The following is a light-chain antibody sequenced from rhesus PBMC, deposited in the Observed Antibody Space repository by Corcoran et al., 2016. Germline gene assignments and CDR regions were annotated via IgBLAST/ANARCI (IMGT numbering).Light chain of an antibody. CDR3: QQDNDLLWT. J-gene: IGKJ1*01. CDR1: ESVGSY. V-gene: IGKV3-40*03. CDR2: SAY. Sequence: EIVMTQSPATLSLSPGETATLSCRASESVGSYLAWYQQNPGQAPKLLVHSAYFRATGIPDRFSGSGSRTECTLTISSLEPEDVGVYHCQQDNDLLWTFGQGTKVEIK.